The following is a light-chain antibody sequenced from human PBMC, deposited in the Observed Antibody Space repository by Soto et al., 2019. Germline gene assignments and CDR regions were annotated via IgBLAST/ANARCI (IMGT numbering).Light chain of an antibody. CDR3: CSYAGGNEG. Sequence: QSALTQPRSVSGSPGQSVTISCTGTSSDVGGYNYVSWYQQHPGKAPKLMIYDVSKRPSGVPDRFSGSKSGNTASLTISGLQAEDEADYDCCSYAGGNEGFGPGTKGTVL. CDR1: SSDVGGYNY. CDR2: DVS. V-gene: IGLV2-11*01. J-gene: IGLJ1*01.